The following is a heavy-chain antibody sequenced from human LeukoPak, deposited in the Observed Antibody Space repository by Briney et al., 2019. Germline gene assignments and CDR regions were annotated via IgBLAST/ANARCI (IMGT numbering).Heavy chain of an antibody. Sequence: SVKVSCKASGGTFISYAISWVRQAPGQGLEWMGGIIPIFGTANYAQKFQGRVTITADESTSTAYMELSSLRSEDTAVYYCARGLTDIVVVVAATDAFDIWGQGTMVTVSS. D-gene: IGHD2-15*01. CDR3: ARGLTDIVVVVAATDAFDI. CDR2: IIPIFGTA. V-gene: IGHV1-69*13. CDR1: GGTFISYA. J-gene: IGHJ3*02.